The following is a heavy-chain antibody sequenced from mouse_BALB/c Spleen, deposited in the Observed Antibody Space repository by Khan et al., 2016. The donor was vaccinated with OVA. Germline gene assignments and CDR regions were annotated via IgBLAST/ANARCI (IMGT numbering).Heavy chain of an antibody. CDR1: GYAFTNNG. CDR2: INTYTGEP. J-gene: IGHJ4*01. V-gene: IGHV9-3-1*01. CDR3: ARVGYSGTMDY. D-gene: IGHD2-14*01. Sequence: QIQLVQSGPELKKPGETVKISCKASGYAFTNNGMNWARQAPGKGLKWMGWINTYTGEPTYAADFKGRFAFSLETSASTAYLQINNLKNEDTATLFCARVGYSGTMDYWGQGTSVTVSS.